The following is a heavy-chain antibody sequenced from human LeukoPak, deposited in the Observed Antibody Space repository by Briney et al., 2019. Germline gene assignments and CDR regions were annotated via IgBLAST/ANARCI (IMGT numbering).Heavy chain of an antibody. J-gene: IGHJ5*02. CDR2: ISRNGAVT. V-gene: IGHV3-43*01. Sequence: GGSLRLSCAASGLIFDDYTMHWVRQAPGKGLEWVSLISRNGAVTKYADSVRGRFTVSRDNSKNSPYLQMNSLTTEDTALYYCARVGSGLDPWGQGTLVTVSS. CDR3: ARVGSGLDP. CDR1: GLIFDDYT. D-gene: IGHD2-15*01.